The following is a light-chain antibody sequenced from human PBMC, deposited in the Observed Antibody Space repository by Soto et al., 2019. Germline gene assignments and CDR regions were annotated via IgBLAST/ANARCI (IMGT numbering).Light chain of an antibody. Sequence: DIQMTQSPSTLSASVGDTVTITCRASQSVSDSLAWYQVKPGEAPKLLIFDVSNLETGVPSRFSGSGSGTEFSLTIRGLQPDDFATYYCQQYDYSLTFGQGTKVDIK. V-gene: IGKV1-5*01. CDR2: DVS. J-gene: IGKJ1*01. CDR1: QSVSDS. CDR3: QQYDYSLT.